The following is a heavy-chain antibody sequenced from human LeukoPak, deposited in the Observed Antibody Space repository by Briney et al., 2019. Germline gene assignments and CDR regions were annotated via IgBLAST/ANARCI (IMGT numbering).Heavy chain of an antibody. V-gene: IGHV3-21*01. CDR2: ISSSSSYI. D-gene: IGHD5-12*01. CDR1: GFTFSSYS. J-gene: IGHJ4*02. CDR3: ATVLVATGRLDY. Sequence: TPGGSLRLSCAASGFTFSSYSMNWVRQAPGKGLEWVSSISSSSSYIYYADSVKGRFTISRDNAKNSLYLQMNSLRAEDTAVYYCATVLVATGRLDYWGQGTLVTVSS.